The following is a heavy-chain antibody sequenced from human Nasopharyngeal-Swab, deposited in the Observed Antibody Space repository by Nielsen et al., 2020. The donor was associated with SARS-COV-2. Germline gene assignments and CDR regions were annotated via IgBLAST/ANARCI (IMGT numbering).Heavy chain of an antibody. CDR2: VNHSGST. Sequence: SETLSLTCAVYGGSFSGYYWSWLRQPPGKGLEWIGEVNHSGSTYYNPSLKSRVTISVDTSKNQFSLKLSSVTAADTAVYYCARGKNYVWGTYRYNGWFDPWGQGTLVTVSS. J-gene: IGHJ5*02. CDR1: GGSFSGYY. V-gene: IGHV4-34*01. D-gene: IGHD3-16*02. CDR3: ARGKNYVWGTYRYNGWFDP.